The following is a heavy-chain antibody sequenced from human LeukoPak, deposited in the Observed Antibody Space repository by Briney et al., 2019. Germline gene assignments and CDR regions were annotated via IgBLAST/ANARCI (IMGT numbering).Heavy chain of an antibody. CDR3: TTDVGGGSHTPFDY. D-gene: IGHD1-26*01. CDR2: IKSKSDGGTT. J-gene: IGHJ4*02. Sequence: GGSLKLSCAASGFSFSNAWMSWVRQARGKGLEWVGRIKSKSDGGTTDGATIEYAAPVKGRFTISRDDSKDTLYLEMNSLKTEDTAVYYCTTDVGGGSHTPFDYWGQGTLVTVSS. V-gene: IGHV3-15*01. CDR1: GFSFSNAW.